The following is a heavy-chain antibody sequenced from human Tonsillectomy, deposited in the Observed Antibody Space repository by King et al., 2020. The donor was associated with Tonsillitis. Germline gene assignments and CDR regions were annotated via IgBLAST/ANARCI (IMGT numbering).Heavy chain of an antibody. CDR1: GFTFSSYG. CDR2: ISYDGSNK. Sequence: VQLVESGGGVVQPGRSLRLSCAASGFTFSSYGMHWVRQAPGKGLEWVAVISYDGSNKYYADSVEGRFTISRDNSKNTLYLQMNSLRAEDTAVYYCAKDSGYYDSSGYLFDYWGQGTLVTVSS. V-gene: IGHV3-30*18. CDR3: AKDSGYYDSSGYLFDY. J-gene: IGHJ4*02. D-gene: IGHD3-22*01.